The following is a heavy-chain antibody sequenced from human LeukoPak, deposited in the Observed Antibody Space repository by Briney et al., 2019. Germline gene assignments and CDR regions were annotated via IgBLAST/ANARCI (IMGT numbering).Heavy chain of an antibody. V-gene: IGHV4-39*01. Sequence: SETLSLTCTVSGGSISSSSYFWGWIRQPPGKGLEWIGSIYYSGSTYYSPSLKSRVTMFVDMSKNQFSLRLSSVTAADTAVYYCARHRAYSSSSPFDYWGQGTLVTVSS. CDR1: GGSISSSSYF. CDR3: ARHRAYSSSSPFDY. J-gene: IGHJ4*02. D-gene: IGHD6-6*01. CDR2: IYYSGST.